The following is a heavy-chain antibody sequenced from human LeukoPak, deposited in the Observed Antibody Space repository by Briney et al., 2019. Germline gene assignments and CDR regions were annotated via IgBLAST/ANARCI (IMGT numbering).Heavy chain of an antibody. CDR2: IWYDGNNK. CDR1: GFTFSSYG. Sequence: PGGSLRLSCAASGFTFSSYGMHWVRQAPGKGLEWVAVIWYDGNNKYYADSVTGRFTISRDNSKNTLYLQMNSLRAEDTAVYYCARSTSSEYDIYHFDYWGQGTLVTVSS. J-gene: IGHJ4*02. CDR3: ARSTSSEYDIYHFDY. V-gene: IGHV3-33*01. D-gene: IGHD3-9*01.